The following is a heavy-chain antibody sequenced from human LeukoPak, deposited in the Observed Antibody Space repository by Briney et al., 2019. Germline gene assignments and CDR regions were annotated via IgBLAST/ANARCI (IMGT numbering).Heavy chain of an antibody. V-gene: IGHV3-30-3*01. CDR1: GFTFSSYA. J-gene: IGHJ4*02. CDR2: ISYDGSNK. D-gene: IGHD6-19*01. CDR3: ARDLNNSGNLDY. Sequence: GGSLRLSCAASGFTFSSYAMHWVRQAPGKGLEWVAVISYDGSNKYYADSVKGRFTISRDNSKNTLYLQMNSLRAEDTAVYYCARDLNNSGNLDYWGQGTLVTVS.